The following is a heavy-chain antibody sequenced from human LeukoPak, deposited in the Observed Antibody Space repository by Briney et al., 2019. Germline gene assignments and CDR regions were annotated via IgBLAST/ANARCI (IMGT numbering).Heavy chain of an antibody. D-gene: IGHD6-13*01. CDR1: GYSISSGYY. Sequence: SETLSLTCTVSGYSISSGYYWGWIRQPPGKWLEWIGSIYHSGSTYYNPSLKSRVTISVDTSKNQFSLKLSSVTAADTAVFYCATTLSSTWYYNWFDPWGQGTLVTVSS. V-gene: IGHV4-38-2*02. J-gene: IGHJ5*02. CDR2: IYHSGST. CDR3: ATTLSSTWYYNWFDP.